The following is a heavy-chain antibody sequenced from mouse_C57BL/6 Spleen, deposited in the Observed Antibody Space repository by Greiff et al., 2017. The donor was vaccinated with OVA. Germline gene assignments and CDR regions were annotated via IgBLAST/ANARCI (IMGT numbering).Heavy chain of an antibody. CDR3: ARPSNYYGSSYYAMDY. Sequence: EVQRVESGGGLVKPGGSLTLSCAASGFTFSDYGMHWVRQAPEQGLEWVAYISSGSSTIYYADTVKGRFTISRDNANNTLFLQMTSLRSEDTAMYYCARPSNYYGSSYYAMDYWGQGTSVTVSS. D-gene: IGHD1-1*01. J-gene: IGHJ4*01. CDR2: ISSGSSTI. CDR1: GFTFSDYG. V-gene: IGHV5-17*01.